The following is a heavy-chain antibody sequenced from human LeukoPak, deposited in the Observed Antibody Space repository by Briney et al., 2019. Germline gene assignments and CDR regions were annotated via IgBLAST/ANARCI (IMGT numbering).Heavy chain of an antibody. CDR1: GYSFTNDW. CDR2: IYPGDSDT. D-gene: IGHD4-17*01. V-gene: IGHV5-51*01. CDR3: ARFGDYAQFDY. Sequence: GDSRKISCKGSGYSFTNDWIGWVRQMPGKGLEWMGIIYPGDSDTRYSPSFQGQVTISADKSISTAYLQWSSLKASDSAMYYCARFGDYAQFDYWGQGTLVTVSS. J-gene: IGHJ4*02.